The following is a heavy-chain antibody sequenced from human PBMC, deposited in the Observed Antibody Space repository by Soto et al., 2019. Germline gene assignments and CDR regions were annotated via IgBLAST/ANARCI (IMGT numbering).Heavy chain of an antibody. D-gene: IGHD2-2*01. CDR3: ARGRVVVPAAVMFNCLDP. V-gene: IGHV4-30-2*01. CDR2: IFHGGST. Sequence: SETLSLTCALSGAPITWGDYSWNWIRQPPGKCLEWIGYIFHGGSTYYNPSLRSRVTISVDRSRTQFSLKMSSVTAADTAVYYCARGRVVVPAAVMFNCLDPWGQGALVTVYS. J-gene: IGHJ5*02. CDR1: GAPITWGDYS.